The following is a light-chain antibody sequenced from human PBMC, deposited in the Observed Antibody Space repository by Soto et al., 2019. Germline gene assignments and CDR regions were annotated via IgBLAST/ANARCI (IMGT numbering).Light chain of an antibody. V-gene: IGKV2D-30*01. Sequence: DVVLTQSPLSLPVTLGQPASISCRSSQSLVYNDGNTYLSWFQQSPGQSPRRLIYKVSNWDSGVPGRLSGSGSGTDFTLKISRAEAEDVGVYYCMQGRHWLGTFGQGTKVEIK. CDR2: KVS. CDR1: QSLVYNDGNTY. J-gene: IGKJ1*01. CDR3: MQGRHWLGT.